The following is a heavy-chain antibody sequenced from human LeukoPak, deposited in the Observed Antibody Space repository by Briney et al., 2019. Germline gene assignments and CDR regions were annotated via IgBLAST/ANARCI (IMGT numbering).Heavy chain of an antibody. D-gene: IGHD2-2*01. Sequence: PGGSLRLSCAAFGFTFSRFAMNWVRQAPGKGLEWISYINTDSSGIHYADSVKGRFTISRDNARNTLFLQLNSLRAEDSAVYYCARDTFQPGLIDSWGQGTLVTVSS. CDR1: GFTFSRFA. V-gene: IGHV3-48*04. CDR2: INTDSSGI. CDR3: ARDTFQPGLIDS. J-gene: IGHJ4*02.